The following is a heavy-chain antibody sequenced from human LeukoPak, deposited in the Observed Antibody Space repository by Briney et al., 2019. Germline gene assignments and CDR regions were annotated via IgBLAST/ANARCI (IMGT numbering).Heavy chain of an antibody. CDR1: GFTFSSYS. V-gene: IGHV3-21*01. CDR3: ARHLGYCTSTSCYEFDY. D-gene: IGHD2-2*01. J-gene: IGHJ4*02. CDR2: ISSSGSYI. Sequence: GGSLRLSCAASGFTFSSYSMSWVRQAPGKELEWVSSISSSGSYIYYADSVKGRFTLSRDNTKNSLYLQMNSLRAEDTSVYYCARHLGYCTSTSCYEFDYWGQGTLVTVSS.